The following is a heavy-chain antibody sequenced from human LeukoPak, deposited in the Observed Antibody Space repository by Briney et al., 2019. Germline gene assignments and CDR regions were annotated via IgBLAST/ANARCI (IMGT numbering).Heavy chain of an antibody. J-gene: IGHJ4*02. CDR2: IWHDGSSK. Sequence: GRSLRLSCAASGFIFSHYGMHWVRQAPGKGLGWVAVIWHDGSSKYYADSVKGRFTISRDNPENTVYLQMNSLRAEDTAVYYCAKDAQRGFDYSNSLEYWGQGDLVTVSS. CDR3: AKDAQRGFDYSNSLEY. CDR1: GFIFSHYG. V-gene: IGHV3-33*06. D-gene: IGHD4-11*01.